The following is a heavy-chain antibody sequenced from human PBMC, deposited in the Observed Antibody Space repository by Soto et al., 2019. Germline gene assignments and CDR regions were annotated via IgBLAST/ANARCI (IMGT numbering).Heavy chain of an antibody. V-gene: IGHV1-69*01. Sequence: QVQLVQSGAEVKKPGSSVKVSCKASGGTFNNYPITWVRQAPGEGLEWMGGSIPIFGTANYAQKFQGRVTISMDESTSTAYMELSSLRSEDTAVYYCARGRGYSGDDHYYYFDMDVWGQGTTVTVSS. CDR1: GGTFNNYP. CDR3: ARGRGYSGDDHYYYFDMDV. D-gene: IGHD5-12*01. J-gene: IGHJ6*02. CDR2: SIPIFGTA.